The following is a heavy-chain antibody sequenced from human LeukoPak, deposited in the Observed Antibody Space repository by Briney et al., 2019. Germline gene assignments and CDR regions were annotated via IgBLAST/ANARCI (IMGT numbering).Heavy chain of an antibody. D-gene: IGHD1-26*01. Sequence: ASVKVSCTASGGTFSSYAISWVRQAPGQGLEWMGKIIHIFGTANYAQKLKGRVTITADESTSTAYMELSSLRSEDTAVYYCARGRGRSGSYPYSWFDPWGQGNLVTVSA. CDR3: ARGRGRSGSYPYSWFDP. CDR2: IIHIFGTA. V-gene: IGHV1-69*13. CDR1: GGTFSSYA. J-gene: IGHJ5*02.